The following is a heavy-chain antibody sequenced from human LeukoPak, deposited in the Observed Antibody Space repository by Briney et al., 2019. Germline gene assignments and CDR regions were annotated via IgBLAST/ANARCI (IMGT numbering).Heavy chain of an antibody. D-gene: IGHD3-10*01. CDR2: ISISGSTI. CDR3: ARARYYYGSGSYYTYYFDY. V-gene: IGHV3-11*01. J-gene: IGHJ4*02. Sequence: GGSLRLSCAASGFTFSDYYMSWIRQAPGKGLEWVSYISISGSTIYYADSVKGRFTISRDNAKNSLYLQMNSLRAEDTAVYYCARARYYYGSGSYYTYYFDYWGQGTLVTVSS. CDR1: GFTFSDYY.